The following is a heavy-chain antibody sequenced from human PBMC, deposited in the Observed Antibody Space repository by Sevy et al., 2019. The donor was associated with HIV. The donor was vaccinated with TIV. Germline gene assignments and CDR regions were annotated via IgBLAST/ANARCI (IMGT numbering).Heavy chain of an antibody. CDR1: GGSISSSSYY. D-gene: IGHD4-4*01. J-gene: IGHJ4*02. Sequence: SETLSLTCTVSGGSISSSSYYWGWIRQPPGKGLEWIGSISYGGSIYYNPSLKSRVTIFVDTSKNQFSLKLSSVTAADTAVYYCARSQGRVSFFDNWGQGTLVTVSS. CDR3: ARSQGRVSFFDN. V-gene: IGHV4-39*01. CDR2: ISYGGSI.